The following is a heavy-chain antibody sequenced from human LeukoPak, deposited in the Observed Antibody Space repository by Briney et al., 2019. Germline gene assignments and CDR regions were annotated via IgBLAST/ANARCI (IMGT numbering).Heavy chain of an antibody. CDR2: IYYSGST. Sequence: SETLSLTCAVSGDSVSSSNYYWSWIRQPPGKGLEWIGYIYYSGSTNYNPSLKSRVTISVDTSKNQFSLKLSSVTAADTAVYYCARAGAYSSGWYSYYYGMDVWGQGTTVTVSS. CDR1: GDSVSSSNYY. CDR3: ARAGAYSSGWYSYYYGMDV. J-gene: IGHJ6*02. D-gene: IGHD6-19*01. V-gene: IGHV4-61*01.